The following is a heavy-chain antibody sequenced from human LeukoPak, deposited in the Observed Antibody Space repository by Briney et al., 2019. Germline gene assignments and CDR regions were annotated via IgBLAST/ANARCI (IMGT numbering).Heavy chain of an antibody. D-gene: IGHD3-10*01. CDR2: INHSGST. V-gene: IGHV4-34*01. CDR3: ARVRTYGSGSYYFDY. Sequence: SETLSLTRTVSGGSISGYYWSWIRQPPGKGLEWIGEINHSGSTNYNPSLKSRVTISVDTSKNQFSLKLSSVTAADTAVYYCARVRTYGSGSYYFDYWGQGTLVTVSS. J-gene: IGHJ4*02. CDR1: GGSISGYY.